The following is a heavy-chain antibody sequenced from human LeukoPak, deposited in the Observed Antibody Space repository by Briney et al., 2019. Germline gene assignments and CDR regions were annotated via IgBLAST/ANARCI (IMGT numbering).Heavy chain of an antibody. CDR1: GGSISSYY. CDR2: IYYSGST. Sequence: SETLSLTCTVSGGSISSYYWSWIRQPPGKGLEWIGYIYYSGSTNYNPSLKSRVTISVDTSKNQFSLKLSSVTAADTAVYYCASTTAPITIFGVVPPPDAFDIWGQGTMVTVSS. V-gene: IGHV4-59*08. CDR3: ASTTAPITIFGVVPPPDAFDI. J-gene: IGHJ3*02. D-gene: IGHD3-3*01.